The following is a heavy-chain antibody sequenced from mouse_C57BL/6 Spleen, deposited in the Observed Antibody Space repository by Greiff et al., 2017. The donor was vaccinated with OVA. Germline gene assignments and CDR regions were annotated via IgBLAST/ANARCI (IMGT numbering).Heavy chain of an antibody. Sequence: QVQLQQPGAELVKPGASVKMSCKASGYTFTSYWITWVKQRPGQGLEWIGDIYPGSGSTNYNEKFKSKATLTVDTSSSTAYMQLSSLTSEDSAVYYCARAHYGSSCWYFDVWGTGTTVTVSS. J-gene: IGHJ1*03. CDR2: IYPGSGST. CDR3: ARAHYGSSCWYFDV. D-gene: IGHD1-1*01. CDR1: GYTFTSYW. V-gene: IGHV1-55*01.